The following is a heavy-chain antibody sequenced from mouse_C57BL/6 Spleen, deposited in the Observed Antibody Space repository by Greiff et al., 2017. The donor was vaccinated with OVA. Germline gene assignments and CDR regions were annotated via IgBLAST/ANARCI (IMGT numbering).Heavy chain of an antibody. D-gene: IGHD2-5*01. V-gene: IGHV1-61*01. CDR3: ARRGYSNSDY. CDR2: IYPSDSET. CDR1: GYTFTSYW. J-gene: IGHJ2*01. Sequence: QVQLQQPGAELVRPGSSVKLSCKASGYTFTSYWMDWVKRRPGQGLEWIGNIYPSDSETHYNQKFKDKATLTVDKSSSTAYMQLSSLTSEDSAVYYCARRGYSNSDYWGQGTTLTVSS.